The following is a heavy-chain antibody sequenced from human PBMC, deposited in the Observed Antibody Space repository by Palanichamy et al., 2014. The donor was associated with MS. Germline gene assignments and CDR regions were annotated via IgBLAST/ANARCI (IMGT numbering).Heavy chain of an antibody. D-gene: IGHD3/OR15-3a*01. V-gene: IGHV1-8*01. CDR1: GYTFTTYD. CDR3: VRARSGTVSYYYYYFDV. CDR2: TSPNSGNS. Sequence: GYTFTTYDINWVRQAPGQGLEWVGWTSPNSGNSGFAQKFQGRVTMTTDTSITTAYMELSSLRSEDTAVYYCVRARSGTVSYYYYYFDVWGNGTAVTVSS. J-gene: IGHJ6*03.